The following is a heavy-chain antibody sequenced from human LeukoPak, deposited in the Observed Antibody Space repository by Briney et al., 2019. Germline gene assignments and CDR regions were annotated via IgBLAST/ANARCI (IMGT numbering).Heavy chain of an antibody. CDR2: IYHSGST. V-gene: IGHV4-4*02. CDR1: GGSISNSNW. Sequence: PSGTLSLTCAVSGGSISNSNWWNWVRQPPGKGLEWIGEIYHSGSTNYDPSLRSRVTISVDTSKSQFSLKLSSVTAADTAVYYCGSLATPGLYFDYWGQGALVTVSS. J-gene: IGHJ4*02. D-gene: IGHD6-6*01. CDR3: GSLATPGLYFDY.